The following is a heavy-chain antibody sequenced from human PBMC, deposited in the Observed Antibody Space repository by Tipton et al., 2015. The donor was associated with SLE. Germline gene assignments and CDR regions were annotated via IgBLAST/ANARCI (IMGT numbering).Heavy chain of an antibody. Sequence: TLSLTCTVSGGSISSSSYYWGWIRQPPGKGLEWIGSIYHSGSTYFNPSLKSRVTISADTSKNQFSLKLSSVTAADTAVYFCARDLDGGNSGPFFDFWGQGTLVTVSS. CDR1: GGSISSSSYY. V-gene: IGHV4-39*07. J-gene: IGHJ4*02. D-gene: IGHD4-23*01. CDR2: IYHSGST. CDR3: ARDLDGGNSGPFFDF.